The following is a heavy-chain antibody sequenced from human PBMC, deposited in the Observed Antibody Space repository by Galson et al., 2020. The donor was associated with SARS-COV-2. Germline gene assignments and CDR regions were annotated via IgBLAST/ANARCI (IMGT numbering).Heavy chain of an antibody. D-gene: IGHD4-17*01. CDR3: ARVAGNDYGVDRWFDP. J-gene: IGHJ5*02. CDR2: IIPIYGTS. V-gene: IGHV1-69*13. CDR1: GGTFSTYA. Sequence: SVKVYCKAYGGTFSTYAIGWVRQAPGQGLEWMGGIIPIYGTSNYAQKFQGRVTITADESTSTAYMELSSLRSEDTAVYYCARVAGNDYGVDRWFDPWGQGTLVIVSS.